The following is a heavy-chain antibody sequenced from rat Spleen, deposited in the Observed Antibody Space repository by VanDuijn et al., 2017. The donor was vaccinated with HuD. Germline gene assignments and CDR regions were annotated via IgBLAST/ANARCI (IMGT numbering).Heavy chain of an antibody. Sequence: EVQLMESGGGLVQPGRSLKLSCVASGFTFNNYWMTWIRQAPGKGLEWVASITNTGRNTYYPDSVKGRFTISRDTAESTLYLQMNSLRSEDTATYYCARPHSSHYVMDAWGQGASVTVSS. CDR2: ITNTGRNT. CDR3: ARPHSSHYVMDA. V-gene: IGHV5-31*01. D-gene: IGHD1-8*01. CDR1: GFTFNNYW. J-gene: IGHJ4*01.